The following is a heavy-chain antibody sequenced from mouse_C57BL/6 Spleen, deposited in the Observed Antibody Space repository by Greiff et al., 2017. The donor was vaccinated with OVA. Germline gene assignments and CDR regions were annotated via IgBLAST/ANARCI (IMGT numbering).Heavy chain of an antibody. D-gene: IGHD1-1*01. CDR1: GYTFTSYW. CDR3: ARREGYGSSQGFDY. CDR2: IDPSDSYT. Sequence: VQLQQPGAELVMPGASVKLSCKASGYTFTSYWMHWVKQRPGQGLEWIGEIDPSDSYTNYNQKFKGKSTLTVDKSSSTAYMQLSSLTSEDSAVYYCARREGYGSSQGFDYWGQGTTLTVSS. V-gene: IGHV1-69*01. J-gene: IGHJ2*01.